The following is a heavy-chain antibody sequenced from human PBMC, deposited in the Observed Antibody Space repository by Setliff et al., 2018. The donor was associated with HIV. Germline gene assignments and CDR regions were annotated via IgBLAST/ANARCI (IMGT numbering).Heavy chain of an antibody. Sequence: ASVKVSCKASGYTFTDYYMHWVRQAPGQGLEWMGWIYPNRGGTNYAQKYQGRVTMTRDTSIRTVYMELSRLRSDDTVVYYCAREIDNYDDSVSDYWGQGTQVTVSS. D-gene: IGHD3-22*01. V-gene: IGHV1-2*02. CDR3: AREIDNYDDSVSDY. CDR2: IYPNRGGT. CDR1: GYTFTDYY. J-gene: IGHJ4*02.